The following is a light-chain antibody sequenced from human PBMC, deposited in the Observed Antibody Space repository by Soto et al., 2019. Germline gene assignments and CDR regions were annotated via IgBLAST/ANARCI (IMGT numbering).Light chain of an antibody. Sequence: QSVLTQPPSASGSPGQSVTIACTGTSSDVGGYKYVSWYQQHPGKAPKLMIYEVNKRPSGVPDRFSGSKPGHTASLTVSGLQADDEADYFCSSYAGRNIVLFGGGTKVTVL. CDR1: SSDVGGYKY. CDR2: EVN. V-gene: IGLV2-8*01. J-gene: IGLJ2*01. CDR3: SSYAGRNIVL.